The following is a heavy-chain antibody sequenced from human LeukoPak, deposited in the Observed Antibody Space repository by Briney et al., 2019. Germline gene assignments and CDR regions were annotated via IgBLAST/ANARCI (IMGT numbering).Heavy chain of an antibody. CDR2: IYYSGST. D-gene: IGHD2-15*01. CDR1: GGSVSSYY. J-gene: IGHJ4*02. V-gene: IGHV4-59*02. CDR3: ARDEDGYFDY. Sequence: MASETLSLTCTVSGGSVSSYYWSWIRQPPGKGLEWIGYIYYSGSTNYNPSLKSRVTISVDTSKNQFSLKLSSVTAADTAVYYCARDEDGYFDYWGQGTLVTVSS.